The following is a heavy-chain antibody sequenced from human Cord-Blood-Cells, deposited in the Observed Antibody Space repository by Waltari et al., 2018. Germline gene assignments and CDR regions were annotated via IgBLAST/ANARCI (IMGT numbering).Heavy chain of an antibody. D-gene: IGHD6-13*01. V-gene: IGHV4-34*01. CDR3: ARGYSSSWYKAFDI. Sequence: QVQLQQWGAGLLKPSETLSLTCAVYGGSFSGYYWSWTRQPPGKGLEWIGEINHSGSTNYNPSLKSRVTISVDTSKNQFSLKLSSVTAADTAVYYCARGYSSSWYKAFDIWGQGTMVTVSS. J-gene: IGHJ3*02. CDR1: GGSFSGYY. CDR2: INHSGST.